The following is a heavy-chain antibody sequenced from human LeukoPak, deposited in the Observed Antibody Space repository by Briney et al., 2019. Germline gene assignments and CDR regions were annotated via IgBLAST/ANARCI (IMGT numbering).Heavy chain of an antibody. D-gene: IGHD4-17*01. Sequence: GRSLRLSCAASGFTFSTYGMHWVRQAPGKGLEWVAPVWSDGNGKFYADSVKGRFTISRDNSKNTVYLQMNSLRAEDTAVYYCVSVLTVTFDSWGQGTLVTVSS. CDR1: GFTFSTYG. CDR2: VWSDGNGK. V-gene: IGHV3-33*01. CDR3: VSVLTVTFDS. J-gene: IGHJ4*02.